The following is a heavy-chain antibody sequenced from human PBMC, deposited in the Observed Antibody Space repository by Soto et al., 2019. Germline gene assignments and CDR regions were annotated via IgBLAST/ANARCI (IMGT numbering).Heavy chain of an antibody. Sequence: GASVKVSCKASGYTFTGYYMHWVRQAPGQGLEWMGWINPNSGGTNYAQKFQGWVTMTRDTSISTAYMELSRLRSDDTAVYYCARGRYSSGWYSRPSAFDIWGQGTMVTVSS. J-gene: IGHJ3*02. D-gene: IGHD6-19*01. V-gene: IGHV1-2*04. CDR2: INPNSGGT. CDR1: GYTFTGYY. CDR3: ARGRYSSGWYSRPSAFDI.